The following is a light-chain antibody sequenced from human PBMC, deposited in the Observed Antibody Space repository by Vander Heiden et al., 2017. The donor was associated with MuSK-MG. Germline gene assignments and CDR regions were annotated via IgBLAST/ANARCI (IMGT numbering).Light chain of an antibody. V-gene: IGKV1-6*01. CDR1: QGIRND. CDR3: LQDYQYPIT. J-gene: IGKJ2*01. CDR2: AAS. Sequence: AIQMTQSPSSLSASVGDRVTITCRASQGIRNDLGWYQQKPGKAPKLLIYAASTFQSGVPSRFHGSGSGTDFTLTIRSLQPEDFATYFCLQDYQYPITFGQGTKIEIK.